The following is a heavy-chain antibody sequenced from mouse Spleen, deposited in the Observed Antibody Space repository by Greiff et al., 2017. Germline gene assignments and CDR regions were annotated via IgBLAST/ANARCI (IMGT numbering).Heavy chain of an antibody. J-gene: IGHJ4*01. CDR1: GYAFSSSW. CDR2: IYPGDGDT. Sequence: VQLVESGPELVKPGASVKISCKASGYAFSSSWMNWVKQRPGKGLEWIGRIYPGDGDTNYNGKFKGKATLTADKSSSTAYMQLSSQTSEDSAVYFCARGDYGSSVYYYAMDYWGQGTSVTVSS. V-gene: IGHV1-82*01. D-gene: IGHD1-1*01. CDR3: ARGDYGSSVYYYAMDY.